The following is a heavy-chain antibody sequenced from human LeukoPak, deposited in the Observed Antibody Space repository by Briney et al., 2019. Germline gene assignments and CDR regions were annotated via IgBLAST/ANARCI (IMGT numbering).Heavy chain of an antibody. Sequence: PSETLSLTCTVSGGSIGSYYWSWIRQSPGKGLEWIGYIYYSGSTNYNPSLKSRVTISVDTSKNQFSLKLSSVTAADTAVYYCARGRGYSGYDWGQGTLVTVSS. V-gene: IGHV4-59*12. CDR2: IYYSGST. CDR1: GGSIGSYY. CDR3: ARGRGYSGYD. D-gene: IGHD5-12*01. J-gene: IGHJ4*02.